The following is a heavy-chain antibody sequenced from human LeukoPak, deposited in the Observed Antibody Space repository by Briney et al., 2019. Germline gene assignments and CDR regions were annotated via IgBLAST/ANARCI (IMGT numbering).Heavy chain of an antibody. D-gene: IGHD3-10*01. CDR2: INHSGST. V-gene: IGHV4-34*01. Sequence: SETLSLTCAVYGGSFSGYYWSWIRQPPGKGLEWIGEINHSGSTNYNPSLKSRVTISVDTSKNQFSLKLSSVTAADTAVYYCARDPRFTLLWSGERTTETAYYYGMDVWGQGTTVTVSS. J-gene: IGHJ6*02. CDR1: GGSFSGYY. CDR3: ARDPRFTLLWSGERTTETAYYYGMDV.